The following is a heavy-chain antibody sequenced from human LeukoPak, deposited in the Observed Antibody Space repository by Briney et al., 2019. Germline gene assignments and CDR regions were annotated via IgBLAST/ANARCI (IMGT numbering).Heavy chain of an antibody. CDR1: GYSLSSGYY. V-gene: IGHV4-38-2*01. Sequence: PSDTLSLTCAVSGYSLSSGYYWGWIRQPPGKGLEWIGSSYHSGSTYYNPSLKSRVTISVDTSKNQFSLKLSSVTAADTAVYYCARVGDYYGSDYWGQGTLVTVSS. CDR2: SYHSGST. CDR3: ARVGDYYGSDY. D-gene: IGHD3-10*01. J-gene: IGHJ4*02.